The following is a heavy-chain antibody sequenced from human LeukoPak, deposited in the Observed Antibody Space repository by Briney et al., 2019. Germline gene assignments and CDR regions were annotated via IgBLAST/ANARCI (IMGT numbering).Heavy chain of an antibody. CDR3: ARESTVTTSSYFYMGV. V-gene: IGHV3-30*09. CDR1: GYNFSIYA. J-gene: IGHJ6*03. Sequence: GGSLRLSCAASGYNFSIYAMHWVRQAPGKGLGWVATISYHGSKRYFVDSVKGRFAISRDNSRDTLFLQMNNLRGEDTAIYYCARESTVTTSSYFYMGVWAKGPRSPSP. D-gene: IGHD2-2*01. CDR2: ISYHGSKR.